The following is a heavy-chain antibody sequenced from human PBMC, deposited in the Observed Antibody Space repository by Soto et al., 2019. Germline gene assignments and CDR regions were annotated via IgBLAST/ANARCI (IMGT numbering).Heavy chain of an antibody. J-gene: IGHJ6*03. Sequence: GGSLRLSCAASGFTFSSYWMSWVRQAPGKGLEWVANIKQDGSEKYYVDSVKGRFTISRDNAKNSLYLQMNSLRAEDTAVYYCATGGDYYYYYMDVWGKGTTVTVSS. V-gene: IGHV3-7*01. D-gene: IGHD3-16*01. CDR2: IKQDGSEK. CDR1: GFTFSSYW. CDR3: ATGGDYYYYYMDV.